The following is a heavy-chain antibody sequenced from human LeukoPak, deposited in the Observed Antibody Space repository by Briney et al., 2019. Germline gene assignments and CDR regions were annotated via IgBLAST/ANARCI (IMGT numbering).Heavy chain of an antibody. V-gene: IGHV3-30*18. CDR2: ISYDGSNK. CDR3: AKVPSDSSGYYCFDY. Sequence: PGRSLRLSCAASGFTFSSYGMHWVRQAPGKGLEWVAVISYDGSNKYYADSVKGRFTISRDNSKNTLYLQMNSLRAEDTAVYYCAKVPSDSSGYYCFDYWGQGTLVTVSS. J-gene: IGHJ4*02. D-gene: IGHD3-22*01. CDR1: GFTFSSYG.